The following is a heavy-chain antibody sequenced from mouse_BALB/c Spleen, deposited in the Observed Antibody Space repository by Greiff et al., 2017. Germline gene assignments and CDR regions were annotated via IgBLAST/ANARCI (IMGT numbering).Heavy chain of an antibody. CDR3: ARDIERGFDY. CDR1: GFTFTDYY. CDR2: IRNKANGYTT. J-gene: IGHJ2*01. V-gene: IGHV7-3*02. Sequence: EVKLVESGGGLVQPGGSLRLSCATSGFTFTDYYMSWVRQPPGKALEWLGFIRNKANGYTTEYSASVKGRFTISRDNSQSILYLQMNTLRAEDSATYYCARDIERGFDYWGQGTTLTVSS.